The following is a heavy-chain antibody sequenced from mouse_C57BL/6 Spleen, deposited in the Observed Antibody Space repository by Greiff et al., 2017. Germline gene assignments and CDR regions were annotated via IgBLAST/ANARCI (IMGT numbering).Heavy chain of an antibody. CDR2: IYPGNSDT. Sequence: EVQLQQSGTVLARPGASVKMSCKTSGYTFTSYWMHWVKQRPGPGLEWIGAIYPGNSDTSYNQKFKGKAKLTAVTSASTAYMELSSLTNEDSAVYYCTRRITTVVADAKGYWGQGTSGTVSS. J-gene: IGHJ4*01. D-gene: IGHD1-1*01. CDR1: GYTFTSYW. CDR3: TRRITTVVADAKGY. V-gene: IGHV1-5*01.